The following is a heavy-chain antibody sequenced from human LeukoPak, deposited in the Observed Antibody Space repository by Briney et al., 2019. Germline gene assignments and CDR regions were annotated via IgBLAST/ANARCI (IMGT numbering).Heavy chain of an antibody. V-gene: IGHV3-21*01. CDR3: ARELLTYSNHKLGHYMDV. J-gene: IGHJ6*03. CDR2: ISSSSSYI. D-gene: IGHD4-11*01. Sequence: GGSLRLSCAASGFNFSNYNMNWVRQAPGKGLEWVSCISSSSSYIYYADSVKGRFTISRENAKNSLYLQMNSLRAEDTALYFCARELLTYSNHKLGHYMDVWGKGTTVTVSS. CDR1: GFNFSNYN.